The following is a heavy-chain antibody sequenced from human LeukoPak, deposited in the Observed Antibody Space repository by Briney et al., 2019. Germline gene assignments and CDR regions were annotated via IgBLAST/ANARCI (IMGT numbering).Heavy chain of an antibody. CDR3: ASTGGHSSGYYYPGY. Sequence: PGGSLRLSCAASGFTFNNYAMSWVRQAPGKGLEWVSAISGDGGSTYYADSVKGRFTISRDNSKNTLYLQMNSLRAEDTAVYYCASTGGHSSGYYYPGYWGQGTLVTVSS. CDR2: ISGDGGST. D-gene: IGHD3-22*01. CDR1: GFTFNNYA. J-gene: IGHJ4*02. V-gene: IGHV3-23*01.